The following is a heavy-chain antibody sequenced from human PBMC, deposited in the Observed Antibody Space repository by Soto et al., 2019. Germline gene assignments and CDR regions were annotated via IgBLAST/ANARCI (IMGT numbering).Heavy chain of an antibody. CDR3: ARGDREDIEEVVGVRPGEYSMEV. Sequence: QVHLVESGGGVVQPGSSLRLSCAASEFTFRIFAMHWLRQSPGKGLEWVAVISYEGSRKAESVKGRFTVSRDNSWNTLYLQMSSLRGEDTAIYYCARGDREDIEEVVGVRPGEYSMEVWGQGTTVTGSS. CDR2: ISYEGSRK. CDR1: EFTFRIFA. V-gene: IGHV3-30-3*01. D-gene: IGHD1-26*01. J-gene: IGHJ6*02.